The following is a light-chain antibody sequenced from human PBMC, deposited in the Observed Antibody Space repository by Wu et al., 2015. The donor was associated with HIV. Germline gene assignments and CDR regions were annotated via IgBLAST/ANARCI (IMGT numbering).Light chain of an antibody. CDR1: RSIVIW. J-gene: IGKJ3*01. Sequence: DIQMTQSPSTLSTSVGDRVTITCRASRSIVIWLAWYQQKPGKAPNLLIYGASNLETGVPPRFSGSGSGTEFTLTISSLQPDDFATYYCQQYYTYPFTFGPGTKVDLK. V-gene: IGKV1-5*03. CDR3: QQYYTYPFT. CDR2: GAS.